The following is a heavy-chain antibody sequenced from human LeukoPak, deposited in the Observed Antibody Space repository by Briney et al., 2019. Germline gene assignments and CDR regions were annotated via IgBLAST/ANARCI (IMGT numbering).Heavy chain of an antibody. D-gene: IGHD6-13*01. Sequence: SETLSLTCSVSGGSISSYYWSWIRQPPGKGLEWVGYIYYSGTTKYNPSLKSRVSISVDTSKNQFSLKLSSVTAADTAVYYCARGVYIAAAQYAYWGQGTLVTVSS. J-gene: IGHJ4*02. CDR2: IYYSGTT. CDR3: ARGVYIAAAQYAY. V-gene: IGHV4-59*01. CDR1: GGSISSYY.